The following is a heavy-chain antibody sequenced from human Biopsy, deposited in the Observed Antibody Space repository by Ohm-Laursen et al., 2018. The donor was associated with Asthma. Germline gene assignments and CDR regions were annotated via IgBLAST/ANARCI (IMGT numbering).Heavy chain of an antibody. J-gene: IGHJ6*02. V-gene: IGHV4-61*08. CDR1: GGSISSGGYY. CDR3: ARGPNYHGSGRAPIGIDV. D-gene: IGHD3-10*01. CDR2: IFYTGSD. Sequence: GTLSLTWIVSGGSISSGGYYWSWIRQPPGKGLEWLGYIFYTGSDNYNPSLKSRVTISVDTSKNQFSLRLNSVTAADTAVYYCARGPNYHGSGRAPIGIDVWGQGTTVTVSS.